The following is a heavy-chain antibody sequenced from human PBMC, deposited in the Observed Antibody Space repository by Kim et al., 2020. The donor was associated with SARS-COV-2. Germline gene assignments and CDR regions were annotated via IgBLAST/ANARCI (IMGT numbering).Heavy chain of an antibody. V-gene: IGHV3-9*01. Sequence: GGSLRLSCAASGFTFGDYAMHWVRQAPGKGLEWVSGISWNSGSIGYADSVKGRFTISRDNAKNSLYLQMNSLRAEDTALYYCAKDMGAWFGELLSAFDIWGQGTMVTVSS. CDR1: GFTFGDYA. CDR2: ISWNSGSI. CDR3: AKDMGAWFGELLSAFDI. D-gene: IGHD3-10*01. J-gene: IGHJ3*02.